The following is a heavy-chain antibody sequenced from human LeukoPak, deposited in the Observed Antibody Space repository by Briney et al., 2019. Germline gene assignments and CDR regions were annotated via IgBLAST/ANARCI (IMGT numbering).Heavy chain of an antibody. CDR2: IRYDGSNK. D-gene: IGHD2-15*01. J-gene: IGHJ4*02. Sequence: GGSLRLSCAASGFTFNSYGMHWVRQAPGKGLEWVAFIRYDGSNKYYADSVKGRFTISRDNSKNTLYLQMNSLRAEDTAVYYCAKDYYCSGGSCYFTSPMNFDYWGQGTLVTVSS. CDR1: GFTFNSYG. CDR3: AKDYYCSGGSCYFTSPMNFDY. V-gene: IGHV3-30*02.